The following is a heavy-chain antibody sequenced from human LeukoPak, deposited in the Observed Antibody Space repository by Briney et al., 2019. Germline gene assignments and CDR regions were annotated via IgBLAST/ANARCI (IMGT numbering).Heavy chain of an antibody. Sequence: GASVKVSCKASGYTFTGYYMHWVRQAPGQGLEWMGWISAYNGNTNYAQKLQGRVTMTTDTSTSTAYMELRSLRSDDTAVYYCASSGGDHDAFDIWGQGTMVTVSS. CDR2: ISAYNGNT. V-gene: IGHV1-18*04. CDR1: GYTFTGYY. CDR3: ASSGGDHDAFDI. D-gene: IGHD2-15*01. J-gene: IGHJ3*02.